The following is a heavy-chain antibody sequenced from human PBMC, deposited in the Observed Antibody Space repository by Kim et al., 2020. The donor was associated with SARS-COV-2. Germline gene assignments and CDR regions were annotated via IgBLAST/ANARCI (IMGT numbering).Heavy chain of an antibody. CDR3: ARIIIVVVRGVDYYGMDV. CDR1: GFIISDHY. CDR2: IRKKENSYTT. V-gene: IGHV3-72*01. J-gene: IGHJ6*02. Sequence: GGSLRLSCGAFGFIISDHYMDWVRQAPGKGLEWVGRIRKKENSYTTEYAASVKGRFTISRDDSKNTFYLQMESLKTEDTAIYYCARIIIVVVRGVDYYGMDVWGQGTTVTVSS. D-gene: IGHD3-22*01.